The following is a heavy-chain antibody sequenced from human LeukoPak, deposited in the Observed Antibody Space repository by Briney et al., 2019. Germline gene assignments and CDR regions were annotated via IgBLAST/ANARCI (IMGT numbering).Heavy chain of an antibody. Sequence: PSETLSLTCTVSGGPISTSSYYWGWIRQPPGKGLEWIGSIYYSGRTYYNPSLKSRVTISVDTSKNQFSLKLTSVTAADTAVYYCARFYGSGTPTGDTLDYWGQGTLVTVSS. CDR1: GGPISTSSYY. CDR2: IYYSGRT. CDR3: ARFYGSGTPTGDTLDY. J-gene: IGHJ4*02. D-gene: IGHD3-10*01. V-gene: IGHV4-39*01.